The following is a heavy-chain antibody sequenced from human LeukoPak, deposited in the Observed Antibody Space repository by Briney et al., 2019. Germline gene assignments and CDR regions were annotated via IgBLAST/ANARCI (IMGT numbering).Heavy chain of an antibody. CDR3: ARYRPGRPMYYFDY. J-gene: IGHJ4*02. Sequence: SETLSLTCTVSGGSLSSSSYYWGWIRQPPGKGLEWIGSIYYSGSTYYNPSLKSRVTISVDTSKNQFSLKLSSVTAADTAVYYCARYRPGRPMYYFDYWGQGTLVTVSS. V-gene: IGHV4-39*01. CDR1: GGSLSSSSYY. CDR2: IYYSGST.